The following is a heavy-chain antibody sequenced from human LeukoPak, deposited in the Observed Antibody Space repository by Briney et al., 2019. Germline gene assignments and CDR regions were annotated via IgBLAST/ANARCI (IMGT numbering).Heavy chain of an antibody. CDR1: GLTFSSYW. D-gene: IGHD3-10*01. Sequence: GGSLRLSCAASGLTFSSYWMHWVRQAPGKGLVWISRINSDGSTTSYADSVKGRFTISRDNAKNTLYLQMNSLRAEDTAVYYCAGGNYYGQDYWGQGTLVTVSS. CDR3: AGGNYYGQDY. J-gene: IGHJ4*02. V-gene: IGHV3-74*01. CDR2: INSDGSTT.